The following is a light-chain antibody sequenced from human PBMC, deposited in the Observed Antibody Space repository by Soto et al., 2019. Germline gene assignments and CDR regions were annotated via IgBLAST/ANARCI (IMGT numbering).Light chain of an antibody. CDR2: AAS. V-gene: IGKV1-27*01. J-gene: IGKJ3*01. CDR1: QGISNF. CDR3: QKYDSALLT. Sequence: DIPMTQSPSSLSASVGDTVTITCRASQGISNFLAWYQQKPGKVPKLLIYAASTLQSGVPSRFSGSGSGTDFTLTISSLQPEDVATYYCQKYDSALLTFGPGTKVDIK.